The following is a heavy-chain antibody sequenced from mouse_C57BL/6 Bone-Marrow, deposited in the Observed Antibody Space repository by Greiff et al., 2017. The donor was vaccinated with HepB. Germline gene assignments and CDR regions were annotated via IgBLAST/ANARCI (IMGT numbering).Heavy chain of an antibody. V-gene: IGHV1-81*01. Sequence: VQGVESGAELARPGASVKLSCKASGYTFTSYGISWVKQRTGQGLEWIGEIYPRSGNTYYNEKFKGKATLTADKSSSTAYMELRSLTSEDSAVYFCARERDYYGSSHYAMDYWGQGTSVTVSS. CDR3: ARERDYYGSSHYAMDY. CDR1: GYTFTSYG. J-gene: IGHJ4*01. CDR2: IYPRSGNT. D-gene: IGHD1-1*01.